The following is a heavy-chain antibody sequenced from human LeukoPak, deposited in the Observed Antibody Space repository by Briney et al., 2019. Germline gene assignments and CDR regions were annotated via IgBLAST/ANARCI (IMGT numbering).Heavy chain of an antibody. J-gene: IGHJ4*02. D-gene: IGHD3-10*01. CDR3: VREWLGNS. V-gene: IGHV3-7*01. CDR1: GLAFSSYW. CDR2: IKQDGSVK. Sequence: GGSLRLPCAASGLAFSSYWMGWVRQAPGKGLEWVANIKQDGSVKNYVDSVKGRFTISRDNAKSSLYLQMNSLRAEDTAVYYCVREWLGNSWGQGTLVTVSS.